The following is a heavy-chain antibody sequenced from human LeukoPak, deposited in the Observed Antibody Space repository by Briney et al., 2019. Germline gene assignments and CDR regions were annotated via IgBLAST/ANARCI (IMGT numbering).Heavy chain of an antibody. CDR1: GGSISNSIYY. D-gene: IGHD3-9*01. V-gene: IGHV4-39*07. CDR3: ARELRYFDWPFDY. J-gene: IGHJ4*02. CDR2: IYYSGTT. Sequence: SETLSLTCIVSGGSISNSIYYWGWIRQPPGKGLEWIGSIYYSGTTYYNPSLESRVSISVDTSNNQVSLNLNSVTAADTAVYYCARELRYFDWPFDYWGQGTLVTVSS.